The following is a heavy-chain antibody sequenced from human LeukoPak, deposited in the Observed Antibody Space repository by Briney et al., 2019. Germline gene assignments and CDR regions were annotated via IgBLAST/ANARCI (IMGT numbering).Heavy chain of an antibody. D-gene: IGHD3-22*01. V-gene: IGHV1-2*02. CDR2: ISPESGGT. Sequence: ASVKVSCKASGYPFTGFYIHWVRQAPGQGLEWMGWISPESGGTHYAQKFQGRVTMTRETSINKAHMDLSSLRSDDTAVYYCARASLIVVDQSQAHWYFDLWGRGTLVTVSS. J-gene: IGHJ2*01. CDR1: GYPFTGFY. CDR3: ARASLIVVDQSQAHWYFDL.